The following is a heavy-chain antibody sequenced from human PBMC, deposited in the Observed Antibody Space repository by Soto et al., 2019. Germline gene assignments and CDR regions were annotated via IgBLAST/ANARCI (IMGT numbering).Heavy chain of an antibody. CDR2: IIPIFGTA. Sequence: SVKVSCKASGGTFSSYAISWVRQAPGQGLEWMGGIIPIFGTANYAQKFQGRVTITADESTSTAYMELSSLRSEDTAVYYCAFYTSSGYSSKFDYWGQGTLVTVSS. CDR3: AFYTSSGYSSKFDY. J-gene: IGHJ4*02. D-gene: IGHD3-22*01. V-gene: IGHV1-69*13. CDR1: GGTFSSYA.